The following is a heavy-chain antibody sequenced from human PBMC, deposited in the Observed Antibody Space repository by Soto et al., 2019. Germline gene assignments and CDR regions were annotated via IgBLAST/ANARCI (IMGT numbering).Heavy chain of an antibody. V-gene: IGHV1-69*02. CDR3: ATGYCSSTSCYAERDYYYYYMDV. CDR2: IIPILGIA. J-gene: IGHJ6*03. CDR1: GGTFSSYT. D-gene: IGHD2-2*01. Sequence: QVQLVQSGAEVQKPGSSVKVSCKASGGTFSSYTISWVRQAPGQGLEWMGRIIPILGIANYAQKFQGRVTITADKSTSTAYMELSSLRSEDTAVYYCATGYCSSTSCYAERDYYYYYMDVWGKGTTVTVSS.